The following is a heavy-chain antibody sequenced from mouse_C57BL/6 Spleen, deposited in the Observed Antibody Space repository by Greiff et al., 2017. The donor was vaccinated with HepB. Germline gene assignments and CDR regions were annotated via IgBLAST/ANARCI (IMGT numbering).Heavy chain of an antibody. CDR1: GFNIKDDY. Sequence: EVQLQQSGAELVRPGASVKLSCTASGFNIKDDYMHWVKQRPEQGLEWIGWIDPENGDTEYASKFQGKATITADTSSNTAYLQLSSLTSEDTAVYYCTTNYGSSYEGYAMDYWGQGTSVTVSS. J-gene: IGHJ4*01. CDR2: IDPENGDT. V-gene: IGHV14-4*01. D-gene: IGHD1-1*01. CDR3: TTNYGSSYEGYAMDY.